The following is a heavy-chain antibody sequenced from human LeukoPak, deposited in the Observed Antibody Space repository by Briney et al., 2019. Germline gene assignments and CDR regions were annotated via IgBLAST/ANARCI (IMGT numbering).Heavy chain of an antibody. J-gene: IGHJ4*02. D-gene: IGHD2-15*01. V-gene: IGHV4-4*07. Sequence: SETLSLTCTVSGGSFGDYYWSWIRQPAGKGLEWIGRIYTSGSTNYNPSLKSRVTMSLDMSKNQFSLKLNSVTAADTAVYYCARDLVAFDYWGQGALVIVSS. CDR2: IYTSGST. CDR1: GGSFGDYY. CDR3: ARDLVAFDY.